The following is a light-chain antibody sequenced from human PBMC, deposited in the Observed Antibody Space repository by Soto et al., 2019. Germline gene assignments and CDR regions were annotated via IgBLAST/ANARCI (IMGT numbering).Light chain of an antibody. J-gene: IGKJ1*01. CDR1: QSVSSSY. CDR3: QLYASSFRT. Sequence: EIVLTQSPSTLSLSPGERATLSCRASQSVSSSYLAWYQQKPGQAPRLLIYGASTRATGIPDRFSGSGSGTDFTLTISRLEPEDFAVFYCQLYASSFRTFGQGTKVEIK. V-gene: IGKV3-20*01. CDR2: GAS.